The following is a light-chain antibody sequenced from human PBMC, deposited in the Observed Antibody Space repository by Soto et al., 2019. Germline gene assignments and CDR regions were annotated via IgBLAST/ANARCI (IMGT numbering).Light chain of an antibody. CDR3: QQRRSWPPSFT. CDR2: DAS. V-gene: IGKV3-11*01. Sequence: EIVLTQSPATLSLSPGERATLSCRASQSISNFLAWYQQKPGQAPRLLIYDASNRATGIPARFSGSGSGTDFTLTISSLEPEDFAVYYCQQRRSWPPSFTFGPGTKVDIK. CDR1: QSISNF. J-gene: IGKJ3*01.